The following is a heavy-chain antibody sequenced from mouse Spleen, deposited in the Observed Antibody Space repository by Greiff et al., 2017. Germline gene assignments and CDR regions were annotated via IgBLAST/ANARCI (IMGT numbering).Heavy chain of an antibody. Sequence: QVHVKQSGAELVRPGTSVKISCKASGYAFTNYWLGWVKQRPGHGLEWIGDIYPGSGNTYYNEKFKGKATLTADKSSSTAYMQLSSLTSEDSAVYFCARCYYGSSPVDVWGAGTTVTVSS. J-gene: IGHJ1*01. D-gene: IGHD1-1*01. CDR1: GYAFTNYW. CDR2: IYPGSGNT. V-gene: IGHV1-63*01. CDR3: ARCYYGSSPVDV.